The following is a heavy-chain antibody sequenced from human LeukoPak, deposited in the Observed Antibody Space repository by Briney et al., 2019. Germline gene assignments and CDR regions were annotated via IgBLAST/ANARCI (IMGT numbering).Heavy chain of an antibody. V-gene: IGHV3-48*03. CDR2: ISSSGSTR. J-gene: IGHJ4*02. CDR1: GFTFSSYE. CDR3: ARVQTTVTTLDY. D-gene: IGHD4-17*01. Sequence: GGSLRLSCAASGFTFSSYEMNWVRQAPGKGLEWVSYISSSGSTRYYADSVRGRFTISRDNAKNSLYLQMNSLRAEDTAVYYCARVQTTVTTLDYWGQGTLVTVSS.